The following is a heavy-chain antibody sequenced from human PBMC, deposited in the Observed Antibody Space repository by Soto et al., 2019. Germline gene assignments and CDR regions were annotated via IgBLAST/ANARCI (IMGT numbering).Heavy chain of an antibody. CDR1: GFTLSTYG. Sequence: VQLLESGGGLVQPGGSLRLSCAVSGFTLSTYGMNWVRQAPGKGLEWVSTISGTGGSTYYAGSVKGRFTISRDNSKNTLYLQMDSRRADDPAVYYCASRATSEYVDYWGEGTLVTVSS. J-gene: IGHJ4*02. CDR3: ASRATSEYVDY. V-gene: IGHV3-23*01. CDR2: ISGTGGST.